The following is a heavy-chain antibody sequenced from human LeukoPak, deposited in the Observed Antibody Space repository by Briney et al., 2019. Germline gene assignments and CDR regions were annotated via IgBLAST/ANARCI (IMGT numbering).Heavy chain of an antibody. J-gene: IGHJ3*02. CDR2: IYYSGST. CDR3: ARPIAAARDAFDI. Sequence: PSETLSLTCTVSGGSISSYYWSWIRQPPGKGLEWIGYIYYSGSTNYNPSLKSRVTISVDTSKNQFSLKLSSVTAADTAVYYCARPIAAARDAFDIWGQGTMVTVSS. D-gene: IGHD6-13*01. CDR1: GGSISSYY. V-gene: IGHV4-59*12.